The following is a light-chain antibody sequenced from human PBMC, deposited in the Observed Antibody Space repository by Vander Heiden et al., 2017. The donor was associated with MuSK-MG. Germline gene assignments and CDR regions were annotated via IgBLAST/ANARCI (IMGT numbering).Light chain of an antibody. CDR2: KVS. CDR3: REAKPWPIT. CDR1: QSLVYSDGNTY. Sequence: DFWLTQAPLSLPVTLGQPASLSCRSGQSLVYSDGNTYLSCLLQRPGQSPRRLIYKVSNRYSGPPDRFSGRASAADIPLKISMVAAEDVGVYYSREAKPWPITFGQGTRLEIK. J-gene: IGKJ5*01. V-gene: IGKV2-30*01.